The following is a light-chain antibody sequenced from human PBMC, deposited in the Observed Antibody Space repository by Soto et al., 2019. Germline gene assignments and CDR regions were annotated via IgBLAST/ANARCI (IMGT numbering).Light chain of an antibody. CDR2: GAS. CDR1: ESVSSTY. J-gene: IGKJ4*01. Sequence: EIVSTQSPGTLSLSPGDRATLSCRASESVSSTYLAWYQQKPGQAPRLLIYGASSRASGIPDRFSGSGSGTDFTLTISRLEPEDFAVYYCQQYGSSPPDTFGGGTKVEIK. V-gene: IGKV3-20*01. CDR3: QQYGSSPPDT.